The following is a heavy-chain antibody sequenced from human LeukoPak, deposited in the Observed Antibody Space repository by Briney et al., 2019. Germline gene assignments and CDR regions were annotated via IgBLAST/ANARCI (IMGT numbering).Heavy chain of an antibody. CDR1: GGSISSYY. J-gene: IGHJ6*04. CDR2: IYYSGST. V-gene: IGHV4-59*01. Sequence: PSETLSLTCTVSGGSISSYYWSWIRQPPGKGLEWIGYIYYSGSTNYNPSLKSRVAISVDTSKNQFSLKLSSVTAADTAVYYCARDRPDSITGTRGPYGMDVWGKGTTVTVSS. CDR3: ARDRPDSITGTRGPYGMDV. D-gene: IGHD1-20*01.